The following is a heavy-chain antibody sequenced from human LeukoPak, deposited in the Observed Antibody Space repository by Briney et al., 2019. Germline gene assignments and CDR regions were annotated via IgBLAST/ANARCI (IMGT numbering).Heavy chain of an antibody. CDR2: TSGSGGST. D-gene: IGHD1-26*01. J-gene: IGHJ3*02. CDR1: GFTFSSHA. V-gene: IGHV3-23*01. Sequence: GGSLRLSCTASGFTFSSHAMGWVRQAPGEGLEWVSGTSGSGGSTYYADSVKGRFTISRDNSKNTLYLQMTSLRAEDTAIYYCAKDFRYSGSYSAYDAFDIWGQGTMVTVSS. CDR3: AKDFRYSGSYSAYDAFDI.